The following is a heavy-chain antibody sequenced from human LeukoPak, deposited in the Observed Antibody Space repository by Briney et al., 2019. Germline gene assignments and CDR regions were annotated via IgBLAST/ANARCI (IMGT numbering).Heavy chain of an antibody. CDR2: IYHSGST. D-gene: IGHD2-15*01. J-gene: IGHJ3*02. V-gene: IGHV4-39*07. CDR3: ARNPQDIPLGAFDI. CDR1: GGSISSSSYY. Sequence: SETLSLTCTVSGGSISSSSYYWGWVRQPPGKGLEWIGYIYHSGSTYYNPSLKSRVTISVDRSKNHFSLKLSSVTAADTAVYYCARNPQDIPLGAFDIWGQGTMVTVSS.